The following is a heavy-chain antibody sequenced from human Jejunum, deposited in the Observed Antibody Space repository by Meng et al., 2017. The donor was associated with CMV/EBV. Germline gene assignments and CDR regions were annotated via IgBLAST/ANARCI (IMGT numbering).Heavy chain of an antibody. CDR2: ISYGGTT. Sequence: GSIRDYFWGWIRQPPGKGLEWIGYISYGGTTNYNPSLKSRVTISVDTSKNQFSLRLNSVTAADTAEYYCARDRRFLQLSNYGMDVWGQGTTVTVSS. D-gene: IGHD5-24*01. V-gene: IGHV4-59*01. CDR3: ARDRRFLQLSNYGMDV. CDR1: GSIRDYF. J-gene: IGHJ6*02.